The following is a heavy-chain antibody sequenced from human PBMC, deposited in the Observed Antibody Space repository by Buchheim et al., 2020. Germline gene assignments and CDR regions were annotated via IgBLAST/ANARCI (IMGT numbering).Heavy chain of an antibody. D-gene: IGHD2-2*01. V-gene: IGHV1-8*01. CDR2: MNPNSGNT. CDR3: ATGYCSSTSCYEGGSYYYYGMDV. CDR1: GYTFTSYD. J-gene: IGHJ6*02. Sequence: QVQLVQSGAEVKKPGASVKVSCKASGYTFTSYDINWVRQATGQGLEWMGWMNPNSGNTGYAQKFQGRVTMTRNTSISTAHMELSSLRSEDTAVYYCATGYCSSTSCYEGGSYYYYGMDVWGQGTT.